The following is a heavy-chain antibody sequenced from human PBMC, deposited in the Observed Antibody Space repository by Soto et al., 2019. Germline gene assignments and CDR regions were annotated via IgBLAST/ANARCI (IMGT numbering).Heavy chain of an antibody. CDR1: GGTFSSYA. J-gene: IGHJ6*02. CDR2: IIPIFGTA. CDR3: ANDYDFWSGYPPPYYYGMDF. V-gene: IGHV1-69*13. Sequence: SVKVSCKASGGTFSSYAISWVRQAPGQGLEWMGGIIPIFGTANYAQKFQGRVTITADESTSTAYMELSSLRSEDTAVYYCANDYDFWSGYPPPYYYGMDFWGQGTSVTVSS. D-gene: IGHD3-3*01.